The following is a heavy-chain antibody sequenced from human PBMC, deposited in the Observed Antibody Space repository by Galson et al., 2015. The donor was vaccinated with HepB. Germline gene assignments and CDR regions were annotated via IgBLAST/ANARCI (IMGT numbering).Heavy chain of an antibody. D-gene: IGHD2-2*01. CDR3: ARGMAPFSSPFDY. Sequence: SVTVSCKASGYTFSSYGISWVRQAPGQGLEWMGWISTYNGNTNYAQKVQGRVAMTTDTSTSTAYMEVRRLRSDDTAVYYCARGMAPFSSPFDYWGQGTLVTVSS. CDR2: ISTYNGNT. CDR1: GYTFSSYG. V-gene: IGHV1-18*01. J-gene: IGHJ4*02.